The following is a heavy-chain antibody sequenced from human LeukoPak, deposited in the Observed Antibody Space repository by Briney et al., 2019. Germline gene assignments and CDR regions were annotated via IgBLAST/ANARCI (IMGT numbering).Heavy chain of an antibody. CDR1: GGSISSYY. J-gene: IGHJ4*02. CDR2: IYDRGST. Sequence: SETLSLTCSVSGGSISSYYWSWIRQPPGKGLEWIGNIYDRGSTKYNPSLKSRVTISVDTSKNQFSLRLSSVTAADTAVYYCARGRTVDNWGQGTLVTVSS. CDR3: ARGRTVDN. V-gene: IGHV4-59*01.